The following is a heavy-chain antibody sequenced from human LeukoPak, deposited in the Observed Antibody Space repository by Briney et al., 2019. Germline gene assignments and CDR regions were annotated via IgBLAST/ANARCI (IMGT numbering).Heavy chain of an antibody. CDR3: VVGGSPGY. CDR1: GLAFSAYK. CDR2: ISTDGYTT. Sequence: GGSLRLSCAASGLAFSAYKMHWVRQAPRKWLVWVSRISTDGYTTDYADFVQGRFTASRDNTKNTWSLEMNSLRAEDTAVYYCVVGGSPGYWGKGTLVTVSS. V-gene: IGHV3-74*01. D-gene: IGHD2-15*01. J-gene: IGHJ4*02.